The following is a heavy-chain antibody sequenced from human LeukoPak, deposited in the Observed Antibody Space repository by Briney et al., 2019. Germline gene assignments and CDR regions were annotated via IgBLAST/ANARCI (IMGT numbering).Heavy chain of an antibody. CDR3: ASTRPSYCSGANCYAWGAAFDV. V-gene: IGHV1-18*01. CDR1: GYTFTSYG. CDR2: VSAYNGNA. J-gene: IGHJ3*01. Sequence: ASVKVSCKASGYTFTSYGISWVRQAPGQGLEWMGWVSAYNGNANYAQKLQGRVTMTTDTSTGTAYMELRSLRSDDTAVYYCASTRPSYCSGANCYAWGAAFDVWGQGTVVTVSS. D-gene: IGHD2-15*01.